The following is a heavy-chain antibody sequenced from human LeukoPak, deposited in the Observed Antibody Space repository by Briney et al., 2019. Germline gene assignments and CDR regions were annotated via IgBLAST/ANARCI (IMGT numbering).Heavy chain of an antibody. CDR2: ISYDGSNK. J-gene: IGHJ4*02. D-gene: IGHD3-22*01. V-gene: IGHV3-30*18. CDR3: AKDTGGLHGYQNPIDY. Sequence: GGSLRLSCAASGFTFSSYGMHWVRQAPGKGLEWVAVISYDGSNKYYADSVKGRFTISRDNSKNTLYLQMNSLRAEDTAVYYCAKDTGGLHGYQNPIDYWGQGTLVTVSS. CDR1: GFTFSSYG.